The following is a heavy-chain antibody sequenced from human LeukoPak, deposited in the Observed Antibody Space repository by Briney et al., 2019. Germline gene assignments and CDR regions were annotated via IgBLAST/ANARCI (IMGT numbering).Heavy chain of an antibody. Sequence: GGSLRLSCAASGFTFSSYWMHWVRQAPGKGLVWVSRINTDGSSTSYADSVKGRFTISRDNAKNTLYLQMNSLRAEDTAVYYCASPGAYSSRSNWFDPWGQGTLVTVSS. D-gene: IGHD6-13*01. V-gene: IGHV3-74*01. J-gene: IGHJ5*02. CDR1: GFTFSSYW. CDR2: INTDGSST. CDR3: ASPGAYSSRSNWFDP.